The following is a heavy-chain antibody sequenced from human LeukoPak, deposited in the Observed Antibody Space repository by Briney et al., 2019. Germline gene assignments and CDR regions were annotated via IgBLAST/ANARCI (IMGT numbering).Heavy chain of an antibody. Sequence: GGSLRLSCAASGFTFSNYAMNWVRQPPGKGLEWVSYSSSGSSTMYYTDSVKGRFTISRDNAKNSLFLQMNSLRAEDTAVYYCARGEQDMATMSIDYWGQGTLVTVSS. J-gene: IGHJ4*02. D-gene: IGHD5-24*01. V-gene: IGHV3-48*01. CDR2: SSSGSSTM. CDR1: GFTFSNYA. CDR3: ARGEQDMATMSIDY.